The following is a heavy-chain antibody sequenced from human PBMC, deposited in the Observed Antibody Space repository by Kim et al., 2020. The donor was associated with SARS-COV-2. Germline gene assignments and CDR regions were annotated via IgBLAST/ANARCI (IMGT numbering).Heavy chain of an antibody. CDR2: ISYDGSNK. D-gene: IGHD2-21*02. CDR3: ASGGNSGPPDY. J-gene: IGHJ4*02. CDR1: GFTFSSYG. Sequence: GGSLRLSCAASGFTFSSYGMHWVRQAPGKGLEWVAVISYDGSNKYYADSVKGRFTISRDNSKNTLYLQMNSLRAEDTAVYYCASGGNSGPPDYWGQGTLVTVSS. V-gene: IGHV3-30*03.